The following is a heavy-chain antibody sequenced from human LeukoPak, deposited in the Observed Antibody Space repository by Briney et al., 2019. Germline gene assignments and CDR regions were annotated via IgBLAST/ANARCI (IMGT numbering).Heavy chain of an antibody. Sequence: GGSLRLSCAASGFTFSSYAMGWVRHAPGKGLEWVSGIRGSGGGAHYADSVKGRFTISRDNSKNTLYLQINSLRAEDTAVYYCAKQYGDSLHIPFDYWGQGTLVTISS. J-gene: IGHJ4*02. CDR2: IRGSGGGA. CDR1: GFTFSSYA. V-gene: IGHV3-23*01. CDR3: AKQYGDSLHIPFDY. D-gene: IGHD4-17*01.